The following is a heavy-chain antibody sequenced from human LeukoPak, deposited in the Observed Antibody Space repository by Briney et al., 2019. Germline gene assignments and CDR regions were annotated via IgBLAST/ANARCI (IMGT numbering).Heavy chain of an antibody. J-gene: IGHJ4*02. V-gene: IGHV1-2*02. D-gene: IGHD3-3*01. Sequence: ASVKVSCKASGYTFTGYYMHWVRQAPGQGLECMGWINPNSGGTNYAQKFQGRVTMTRDTSISTAYMELSRLRSDDTAVYYCARVSTIFGVVPEGDWGQGTLVTVSS. CDR3: ARVSTIFGVVPEGD. CDR2: INPNSGGT. CDR1: GYTFTGYY.